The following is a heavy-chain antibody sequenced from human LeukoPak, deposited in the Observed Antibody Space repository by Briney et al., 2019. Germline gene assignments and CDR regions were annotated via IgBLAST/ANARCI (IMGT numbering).Heavy chain of an antibody. J-gene: IGHJ3*02. CDR1: GFSFSDYY. D-gene: IGHD1-26*01. CDR3: ARDGRYSGSYFAFDI. Sequence: GGSLRLSCAASGFSFSDYYMSWIRQAPGKGLEWVSYISSSSNSIYYADSVKGRFTISRDNAKNLLYLQMNSLRAEDTAVYYCARDGRYSGSYFAFDIWGRGTMVSVSS. V-gene: IGHV3-11*01. CDR2: ISSSSNSI.